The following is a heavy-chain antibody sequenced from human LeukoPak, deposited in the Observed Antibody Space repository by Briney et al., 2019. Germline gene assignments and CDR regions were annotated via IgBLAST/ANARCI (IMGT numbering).Heavy chain of an antibody. V-gene: IGHV3-23*01. J-gene: IGHJ4*02. CDR3: AKGSYSGFSARADY. CDR2: ISGSDVST. Sequence: PGGSLRLSCAASGFTFSTFAMNWVRQAPGKGLEWVSAISGSDVSTFYADSVKGRFTNSRDDSKNTVYLQMNSLRAEDTAVYYCAKGSYSGFSARADYWGQGILVTVSS. D-gene: IGHD5-12*01. CDR1: GFTFSTFA.